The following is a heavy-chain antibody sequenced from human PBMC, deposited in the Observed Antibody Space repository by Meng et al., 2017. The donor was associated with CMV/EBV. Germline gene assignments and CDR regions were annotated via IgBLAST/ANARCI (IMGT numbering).Heavy chain of an antibody. Sequence: VRLQEPGPGMVKPSQTLSLTCTVSGGSISSGDYYWSWIRQPPGKGLEWIGYIYYSGSTYYNPSLKSRVTISVDTSKNQFSLKLSSVTAADTAVYYCARDNRRGGVDYWGQGTLVTVSS. CDR3: ARDNRRGGVDY. V-gene: IGHV4-30-4*08. CDR1: GGSISSGDYY. CDR2: IYYSGST. J-gene: IGHJ4*02. D-gene: IGHD3-3*01.